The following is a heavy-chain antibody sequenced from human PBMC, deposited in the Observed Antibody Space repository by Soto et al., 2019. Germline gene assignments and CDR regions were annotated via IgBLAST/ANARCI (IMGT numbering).Heavy chain of an antibody. D-gene: IGHD3-10*01. J-gene: IGHJ2*01. CDR1: GGSFSGYY. CDR2: INHSGST. Sequence: QVQLQQWGAGLLKPSETLSLTCAVYGGSFSGYYWSWIRQPPGKGLEWIGEINHSGSTNYNPSLKRRVNISIDTAKDQFSLKLSSVTAADTAVYYCARVGWYFDLWGRGTLVTVSS. V-gene: IGHV4-34*01. CDR3: ARVGWYFDL.